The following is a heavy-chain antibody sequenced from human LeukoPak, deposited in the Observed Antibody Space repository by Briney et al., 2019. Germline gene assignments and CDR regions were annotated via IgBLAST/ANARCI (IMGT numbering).Heavy chain of an antibody. V-gene: IGHV4-59*01. J-gene: IGHJ4*02. D-gene: IGHD4-17*01. CDR1: GGSISSYY. Sequence: PSETLSLTCTVSGGSISSYYWSWIRQPPGKGLKWIGYIYYSGSTNYNPSLKSRVTISVDTSKNQFSLKLSSVTAADTAVYYCARVPPYGEGYFDYWGQGTLVTVSS. CDR2: IYYSGST. CDR3: ARVPPYGEGYFDY.